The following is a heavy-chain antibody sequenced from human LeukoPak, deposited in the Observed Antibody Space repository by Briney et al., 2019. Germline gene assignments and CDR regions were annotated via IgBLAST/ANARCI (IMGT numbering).Heavy chain of an antibody. V-gene: IGHV3-48*01. J-gene: IGHJ4*02. CDR2: ISSSSSTI. CDR1: GFTFSSYA. Sequence: GGSLRLSCAASGFTFSSYALNWVRQAPGKGLEWVSYISSSSSTIYYTDSVKGRFTISRDNAKTSLYLQMNSLRAEDTAVYYCTRDVTSYGHFDSWGQGTLVTVAS. D-gene: IGHD3-16*01. CDR3: TRDVTSYGHFDS.